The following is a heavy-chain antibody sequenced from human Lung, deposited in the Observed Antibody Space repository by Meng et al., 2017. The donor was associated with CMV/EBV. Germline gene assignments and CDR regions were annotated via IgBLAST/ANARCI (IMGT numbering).Heavy chain of an antibody. J-gene: IGHJ4*02. CDR2: ISTYNDNT. CDR3: ARDPTDSSGRDEGYDY. D-gene: IGHD6-19*01. CDR1: GYTFTTYG. Sequence: ASVKVSRKASGYTFTTYGISWVRQAPGQGLEWMGWISTYNDNTNYTENLRGRVTMTTDTSTSTAYMELKSLTSDDTAVYYCARDPTDSSGRDEGYDYLGQGXLVTVSS. V-gene: IGHV1-18*01.